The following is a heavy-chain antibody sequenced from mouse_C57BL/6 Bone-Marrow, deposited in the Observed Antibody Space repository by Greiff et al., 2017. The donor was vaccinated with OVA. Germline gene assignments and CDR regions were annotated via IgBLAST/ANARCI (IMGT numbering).Heavy chain of an antibody. D-gene: IGHD3-1*01. J-gene: IGHJ3*01. CDR1: GFTFSSYA. CDR3: TRDTDSVSFAY. Sequence: EVKLVASGEGLVKPGGSLKLSCAASGFTFSSYAMSWVRQTPEKRLEWVAYISSGGDYIYYADTVKGRFTISRDNARNTLYLQMSSLKSEYTAMYYCTRDTDSVSFAYWGKGTLVTVSA. V-gene: IGHV5-9-1*02. CDR2: ISSGGDYI.